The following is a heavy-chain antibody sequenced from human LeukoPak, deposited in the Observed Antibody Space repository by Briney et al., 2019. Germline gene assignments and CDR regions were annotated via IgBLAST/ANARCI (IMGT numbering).Heavy chain of an antibody. D-gene: IGHD5-12*01. V-gene: IGHV3-21*06. CDR3: VREAYEYHFDY. CDR2: ISSSSLYI. Sequence: GGSLRLSCAASGFTFSDYSMNWVRQAPGKGLEWVSYISSSSLYINYADTVKGRFTVSRDNAKNSLFLQMNSLRAEDTAVYYCVREAYEYHFDYWGQGTLGTVSS. CDR1: GFTFSDYS. J-gene: IGHJ4*02.